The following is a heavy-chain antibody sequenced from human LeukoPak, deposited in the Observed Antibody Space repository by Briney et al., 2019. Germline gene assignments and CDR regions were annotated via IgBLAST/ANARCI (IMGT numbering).Heavy chain of an antibody. CDR1: GYTLSDYY. CDR2: TNPNSGGT. J-gene: IGHJ4*02. Sequence: ASMKVSCKASGYTLSDYYIHWVRQAPGQGLEWMGRTNPNSGGTNYAQRFQGRVTMTRDTSISTAYMELSGLRSDDTAFYYCARESGTGSGSFDYWGQGTLVTVSS. CDR3: ARESGTGSGSFDY. D-gene: IGHD1-1*01. V-gene: IGHV1-2*06.